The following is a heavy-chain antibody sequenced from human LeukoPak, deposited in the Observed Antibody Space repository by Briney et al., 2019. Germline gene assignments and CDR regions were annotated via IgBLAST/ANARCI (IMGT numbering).Heavy chain of an antibody. V-gene: IGHV4-39*01. CDR3: ARQAVAGNGFDY. Sequence: SETLSLTCTVSGGSISSSSYYWGWLRQPPGKGLGWIVTIYYSGNTYYNTSLKSRVSISVDTSKNQFSLKLSSVTAADTAVYYCARQAVAGNGFDYWGQGSLVSVSS. CDR2: IYYSGNT. J-gene: IGHJ4*02. D-gene: IGHD6-19*01. CDR1: GGSISSSSYY.